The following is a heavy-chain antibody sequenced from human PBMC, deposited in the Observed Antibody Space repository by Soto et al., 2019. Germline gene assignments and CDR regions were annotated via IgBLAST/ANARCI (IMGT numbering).Heavy chain of an antibody. CDR3: ARANYGPDY. V-gene: IGHV3-11*01. Sequence: QVQLVESGGGLVKPGGSLRLSCAASGFTFSDHYMSWLRQAPGKGLEWLSYIRGPGSKVYYADSVKGRFAISRDNTKNSLYLQMNNLRAEDTAVYYCARANYGPDYWGQGTLVTVSS. J-gene: IGHJ4*02. D-gene: IGHD3-16*01. CDR2: IRGPGSKV. CDR1: GFTFSDHY.